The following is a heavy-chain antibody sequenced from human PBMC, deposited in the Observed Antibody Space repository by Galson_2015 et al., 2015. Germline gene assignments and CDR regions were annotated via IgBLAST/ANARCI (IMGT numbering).Heavy chain of an antibody. CDR2: IYYSGST. V-gene: IGHV4-30-4*01. Sequence: TLSLTCTVSGCSISSGDYYWSRIRRPPGEGLEWIGYIYYSGSTYYNPSLKSRVTISVDTSKNQFSLKLSSVTAADTAVYYCARRPTSLPPLRGGRYFDLWGRGTLVTVSS. D-gene: IGHD3-16*01. CDR1: GCSISSGDYY. J-gene: IGHJ2*01. CDR3: ARRPTSLPPLRGGRYFDL.